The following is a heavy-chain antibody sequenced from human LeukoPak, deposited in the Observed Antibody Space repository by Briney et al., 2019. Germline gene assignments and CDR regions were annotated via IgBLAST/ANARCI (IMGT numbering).Heavy chain of an antibody. CDR3: AREEFGEGFDY. CDR1: GGSISSYY. CDR2: IYYSGST. D-gene: IGHD3-10*01. V-gene: IGHV4-59*01. Sequence: SETLSLTCTVSGGSISSYYWSWIRQPPGKGLEWIGYIYYSGSTNYNPSLKSRVTISVDTSKNQFSLKLSSVTAADTAVYYCAREEFGEGFDYWGQGTLVTVPS. J-gene: IGHJ4*02.